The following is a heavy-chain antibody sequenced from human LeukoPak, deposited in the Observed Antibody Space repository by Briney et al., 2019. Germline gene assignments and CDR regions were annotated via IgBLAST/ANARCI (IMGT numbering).Heavy chain of an antibody. CDR2: IIASGSST. Sequence: GSLRLSCTASGFTFSSFAMSWVRQAAGKRLEWVSTIIASGSSTYYADSVKGRFTISRDNSKNTLSLQMNSLRVEDTAEYYCAKDRTFSGSSDNNWFDPWGQGTLVTVSS. D-gene: IGHD1-26*01. CDR3: AKDRTFSGSSDNNWFDP. J-gene: IGHJ5*02. CDR1: GFTFSSFA. V-gene: IGHV3-23*01.